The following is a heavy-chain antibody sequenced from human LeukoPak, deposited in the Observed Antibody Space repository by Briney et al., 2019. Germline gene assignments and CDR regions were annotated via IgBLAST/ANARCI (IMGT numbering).Heavy chain of an antibody. Sequence: GGSLRLSCAASGFTFSSYAMAWVRQAPGKGPEWVSGIGGGVDNTYYADSVKGRFTISRDNSKNMLYLQMNSLRADDTAVYYCATEYYFEYWGQGTLVTVSS. V-gene: IGHV3-23*01. CDR2: IGGGVDNT. CDR1: GFTFSSYA. CDR3: ATEYYFEY. J-gene: IGHJ4*02.